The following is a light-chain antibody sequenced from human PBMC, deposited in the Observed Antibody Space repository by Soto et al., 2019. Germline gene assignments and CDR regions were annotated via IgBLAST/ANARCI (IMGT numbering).Light chain of an antibody. J-gene: IGKJ4*01. CDR3: QQRSNWPLT. Sequence: IVLTQSPATLSLSPGERATLSCRASQSVSSYLAWYQPKPGQAPRLLIYDASNRATAIPARFSGSGSGTDFTLTISSLEPEDFAVYYCQQRSNWPLTFGGGTKVEIK. CDR2: DAS. CDR1: QSVSSY. V-gene: IGKV3-11*01.